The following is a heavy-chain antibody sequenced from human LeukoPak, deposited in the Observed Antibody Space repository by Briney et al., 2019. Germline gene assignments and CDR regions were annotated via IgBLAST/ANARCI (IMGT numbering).Heavy chain of an antibody. D-gene: IGHD3-22*01. CDR1: GYTFTSYA. CDR3: AKTNYYDTTDDKPYTTHFDY. CDR2: INTNTGNP. Sequence: ASVKVSCKASGYTFTSYAMNWVRQAPGQGLEWMGWINTNTGNPTYVQGFTGRFVFSLDTSVSTAYLQISSLKAEDTAVYYCAKTNYYDTTDDKPYTTHFDYWGQGALVTVSS. J-gene: IGHJ4*02. V-gene: IGHV7-4-1*02.